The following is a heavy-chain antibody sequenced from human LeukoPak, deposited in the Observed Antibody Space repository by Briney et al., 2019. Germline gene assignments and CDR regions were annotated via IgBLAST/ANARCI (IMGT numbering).Heavy chain of an antibody. CDR2: AHTSGST. CDR3: AREGIYGDYRH. CDR1: GGSISSYY. D-gene: IGHD4-17*01. Sequence: SETLSLTCTVSGGSISSYYWSWIRQPAGKGLEWIGRAHTSGSTNYNPSLESRVIISVDTSKNQFSLKLSSVTAADTAVYYCAREGIYGDYRHWGQGTLVTVSS. V-gene: IGHV4-4*07. J-gene: IGHJ4*02.